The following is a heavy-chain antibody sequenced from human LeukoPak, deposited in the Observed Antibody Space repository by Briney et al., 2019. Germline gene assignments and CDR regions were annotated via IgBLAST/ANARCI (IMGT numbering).Heavy chain of an antibody. Sequence: PGGSLRLSCAASGFTFSSYEMNWVRQAPGKGLEWVSYISSSGSTIYYADSVKGRFTISRVNAKNSLYLQMNSLRAEDTAVYYCATYYYDSSGPFDYWGQGTLVTVSS. CDR2: ISSSGSTI. CDR1: GFTFSSYE. V-gene: IGHV3-48*03. J-gene: IGHJ4*02. CDR3: ATYYYDSSGPFDY. D-gene: IGHD3-22*01.